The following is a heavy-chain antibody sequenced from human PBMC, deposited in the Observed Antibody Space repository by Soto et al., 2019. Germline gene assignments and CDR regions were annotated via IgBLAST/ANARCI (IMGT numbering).Heavy chain of an antibody. V-gene: IGHV3-23*01. J-gene: IGHJ4*02. CDR2: ISGSGGST. D-gene: IGHD2-2*01. CDR1: GFTFSSYA. Sequence: LSCAASGFTFSSYAMSWVRQAPGKGLEWVSAISGSGGSTYYADSVKGRFTISRDNSKNTLYLQVNSLRAEDTAVYYCAKDHPRSSTSLYWGQGALVTVSS. CDR3: AKDHPRSSTSLY.